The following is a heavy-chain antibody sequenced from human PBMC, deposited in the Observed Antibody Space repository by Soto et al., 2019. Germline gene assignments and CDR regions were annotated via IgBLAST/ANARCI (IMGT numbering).Heavy chain of an antibody. CDR3: ARHTIPYSSSWYEYNWFDP. Sequence: SEAVAPTSSFSGGAISSSSYQLGWIRQPPGKGLEWIGSIYYSGSTYYNPSLKSRVTISVDTSKNQFSLKLSSVAAADTAVYYCARHTIPYSSSWYEYNWFDPWGQGTLVTVS. CDR2: IYYSGST. V-gene: IGHV4-39*01. J-gene: IGHJ5*02. D-gene: IGHD6-13*01. CDR1: GGAISSSSYQ.